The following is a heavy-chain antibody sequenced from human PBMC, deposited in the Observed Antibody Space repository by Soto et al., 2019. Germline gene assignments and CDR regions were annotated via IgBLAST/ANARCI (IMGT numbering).Heavy chain of an antibody. Sequence: SETLSLTCAVSGGSISSSNWWSWVRQPPGKGLEWIGEIYHSGSTNYNPSLKSRVTISVDKSKNQFSLKLSSVTAADTAVYYCARGGGRNYYYGMDVWGQGTTVTVSS. CDR2: IYHSGST. CDR3: ARGGGRNYYYGMDV. V-gene: IGHV4-4*02. J-gene: IGHJ6*02. CDR1: GGSISSSNW.